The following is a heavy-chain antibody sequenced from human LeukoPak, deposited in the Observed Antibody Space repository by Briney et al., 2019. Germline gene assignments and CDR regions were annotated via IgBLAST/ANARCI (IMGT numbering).Heavy chain of an antibody. CDR2: ISWSSGDI. Sequence: GGSLRLSCAASGFTFDDYAMHWVRQAPGKGLEWVSGISWSSGDIGYADSVKGRFIISRDNAKNSLYLQMNSLRADDTAVYYCAEGSGGPGYWGQGTLVTVSS. J-gene: IGHJ4*02. V-gene: IGHV3-9*01. CDR1: GFTFDDYA. D-gene: IGHD6-25*01. CDR3: AEGSGGPGY.